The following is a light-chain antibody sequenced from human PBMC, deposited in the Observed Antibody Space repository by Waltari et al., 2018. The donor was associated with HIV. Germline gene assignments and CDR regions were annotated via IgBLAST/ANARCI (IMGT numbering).Light chain of an antibody. CDR1: SSNIGAGYD. CDR2: GNA. Sequence: QSVLTQPPSVSGAPGQRVTLSCTGSSSNIGAGYDVHWFQQLPGTAPKLLIYGNANLPSGVPDRFSGSKSGTSASPAITGLQAEDEADYYCQSYDSGLTAYVFGTGTKVTVL. J-gene: IGLJ1*01. V-gene: IGLV1-40*01. CDR3: QSYDSGLTAYV.